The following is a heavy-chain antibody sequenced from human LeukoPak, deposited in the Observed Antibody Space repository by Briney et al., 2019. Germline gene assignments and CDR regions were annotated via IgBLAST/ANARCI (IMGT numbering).Heavy chain of an antibody. J-gene: IGHJ4*02. CDR3: ATVNGSHWFFDY. V-gene: IGHV5-51*01. CDR2: IYPLDSDT. Sequence: GDSLKISCKGSGYSFTNTWIGWVRLMPGKGLEWMGTIYPLDSDTRYSPSFQGQVTISADKSITTAYLQWSSLRASDTATYYCATVNGSHWFFDYWGQGTLVTVSS. CDR1: GYSFTNTW. D-gene: IGHD3-10*01.